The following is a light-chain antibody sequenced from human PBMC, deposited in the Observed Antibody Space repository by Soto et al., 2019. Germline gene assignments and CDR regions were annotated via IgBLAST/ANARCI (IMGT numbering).Light chain of an antibody. CDR1: QSVSSSY. Sequence: EIVLTQSPDTLSLSPGERATLSCRASQSVSSSYLAWYQQKTGQPPRILIYGASSRATGIPDRFSGSGSATDFTLTISRLEPEDFAVYYCQQYGSSPYTFGQGPKLEIK. CDR2: GAS. CDR3: QQYGSSPYT. J-gene: IGKJ2*01. V-gene: IGKV3-20*01.